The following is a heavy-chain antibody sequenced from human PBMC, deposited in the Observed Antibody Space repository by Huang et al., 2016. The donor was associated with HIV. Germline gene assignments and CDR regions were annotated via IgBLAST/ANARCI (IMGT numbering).Heavy chain of an antibody. CDR1: GFTFSSFG. D-gene: IGHD2-8*02. CDR3: AKDEKQFCTGGSCHSSNIDS. CDR2: VRYEGTKK. V-gene: IGHV3-30*02. J-gene: IGHJ4*02. Sequence: QVQLVESGGGAVQPGGSLRLSCTAAGFTFSSFGMHWVRQRPGQGLERLTFVRYEGTKKTYADSVKGRFTIARDNADNTIFLQMDTLTSDDTALYYCAKDEKQFCTGGSCHSSNIDSWGQGTLVTVSS.